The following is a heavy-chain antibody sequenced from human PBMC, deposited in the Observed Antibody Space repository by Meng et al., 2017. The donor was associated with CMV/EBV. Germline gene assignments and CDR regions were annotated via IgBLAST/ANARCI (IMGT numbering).Heavy chain of an antibody. CDR3: ASSSSAGYYYYYGMDV. CDR2: MNPTSGNT. D-gene: IGHD6-6*01. J-gene: IGHJ6*02. CDR1: GYTFTSYD. V-gene: IGHV1-8*01. Sequence: ASVTVSCKASGYTFTSYDINWVRQATGQGLEWMGWMNPTSGNTGYAQKFQGRVTMTRNTSISTAYMELSSLRSEDTAVYYCASSSSAGYYYYYGMDVWGQGTTVNVSS.